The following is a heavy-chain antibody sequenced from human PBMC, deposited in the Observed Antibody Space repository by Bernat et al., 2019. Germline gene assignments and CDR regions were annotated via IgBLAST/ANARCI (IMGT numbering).Heavy chain of an antibody. J-gene: IGHJ4*02. V-gene: IGHV3-21*05. CDR2: ISSSSSYI. CDR1: GFTFSSYS. CDR3: ARGIGQAIDY. Sequence: EVQLVESGGGLVKPGGSLRLSCAASGFTFSSYSMNWVRQAPGKGLEWVSYISSSSSYIYYADSMKGRFTISRDNAKNALYLQMNSLGAEDTAVYYCARGIGQAIDYWGQGTLVTVSS. D-gene: IGHD2-15*01.